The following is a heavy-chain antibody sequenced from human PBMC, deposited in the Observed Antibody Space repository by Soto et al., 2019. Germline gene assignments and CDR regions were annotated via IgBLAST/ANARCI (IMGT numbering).Heavy chain of an antibody. CDR3: AATGVCGGDCSYFDY. V-gene: IGHV1-46*01. CDR2: INPSGGST. Sequence: QVQLVQSGAEVKKPGASVKASCKASGYTFTSYYMHWVRQAPGQGLEWMGIINPSGGSTSYAQKFQCRVTMTRDTCTSTVYMELSSLRSEDTAVYYCAATGVCGGDCSYFDYWGQGTLVTVSS. D-gene: IGHD2-21*02. CDR1: GYTFTSYY. J-gene: IGHJ4*02.